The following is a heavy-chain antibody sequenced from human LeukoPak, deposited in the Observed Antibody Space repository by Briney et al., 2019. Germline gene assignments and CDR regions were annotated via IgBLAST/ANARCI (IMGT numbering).Heavy chain of an antibody. CDR1: GYTFTSYG. Sequence: GASVKVSCKASGYTFTSYGISWVRQAPGQGLEWMGGIIPIFGTANYAQKFQGRVTITADESTSTAYMELSSLGSEDTAMYYCASRYCGGASCQSSLYYYYGMDVWGQGTPVTVSS. J-gene: IGHJ6*02. D-gene: IGHD2-15*01. V-gene: IGHV1-69*13. CDR2: IIPIFGTA. CDR3: ASRYCGGASCQSSLYYYYGMDV.